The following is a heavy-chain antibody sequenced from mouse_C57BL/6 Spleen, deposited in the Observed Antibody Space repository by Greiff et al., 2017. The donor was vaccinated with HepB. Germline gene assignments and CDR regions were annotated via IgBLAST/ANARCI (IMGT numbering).Heavy chain of an antibody. V-gene: IGHV2-5*01. D-gene: IGHD2-2*01. CDR3: AKNGNGYDGAFDY. Sequence: QVQLQQSGPGLVQPSQRLSITCTVSGFSLTSYGVHWVRQSPGKGLEWLGVIWRGGSTDYNAAFMSRLSITKDNSKSQVFFKMNSLQADDTAIYYCAKNGNGYDGAFDYWGQGTTLTVSS. CDR1: GFSLTSYG. CDR2: IWRGGST. J-gene: IGHJ2*01.